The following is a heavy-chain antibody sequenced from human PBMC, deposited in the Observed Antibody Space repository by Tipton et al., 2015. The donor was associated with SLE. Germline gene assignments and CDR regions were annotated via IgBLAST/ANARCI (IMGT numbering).Heavy chain of an antibody. D-gene: IGHD3/OR15-3a*01. CDR2: IYYSGST. CDR1: GGSISSYY. J-gene: IGHJ4*02. CDR3: AREGTGTDY. Sequence: TPSLTCTVSGGSISSYYWSWIRQPPGKGLEWIGYIYYSGSTNYNPSLKSRVTISVDTSKNQFSLKLSSVTAADTAVYYCAREGTGTDYWGQGTLVTVSS. V-gene: IGHV4-59*08.